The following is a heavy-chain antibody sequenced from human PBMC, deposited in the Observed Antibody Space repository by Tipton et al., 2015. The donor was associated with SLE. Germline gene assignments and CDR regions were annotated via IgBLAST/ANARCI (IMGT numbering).Heavy chain of an antibody. CDR3: ARAPSGRVVGTPTGHGY. CDR1: GFTVSSNY. Sequence: VQLVQSGGGLVPPGGSLRLSCAASGFTVSSNYMNWVRQAPGKGLEWVSVSYSGGNTNYADSVKGRFTISRDNSKNMLYLQMNSLRTEDTAVYYCARAPSGRVVGTPTGHGYWGQGTLVTVSS. CDR2: SYSGGNT. D-gene: IGHD1-26*01. J-gene: IGHJ4*02. V-gene: IGHV3-53*04.